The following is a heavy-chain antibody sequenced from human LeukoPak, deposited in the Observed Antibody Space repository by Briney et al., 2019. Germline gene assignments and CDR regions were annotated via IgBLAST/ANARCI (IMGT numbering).Heavy chain of an antibody. CDR1: GGSISSYY. V-gene: IGHV4-59*01. CDR3: ARAPSITIFGVVHFNWFDP. CDR2: IYYSGST. D-gene: IGHD3-3*01. Sequence: SETLSLTCTVSGGSISSYYWSWIRQPPGKGLEWIGYIYYSGSTNYNPSLKSRVTISVDTSKNQFSLKLSSVTAADTAAYYCARAPSITIFGVVHFNWFDPWGQGTLVTVSS. J-gene: IGHJ5*02.